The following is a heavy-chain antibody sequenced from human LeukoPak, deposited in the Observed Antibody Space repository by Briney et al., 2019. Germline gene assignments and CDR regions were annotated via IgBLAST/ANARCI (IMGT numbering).Heavy chain of an antibody. CDR1: GYTFSDYY. J-gene: IGHJ3*02. CDR2: ISSSGSTI. V-gene: IGHV3-11*04. D-gene: IGHD5-18*01. Sequence: GGSLRLSCAASGYTFSDYYMSWIRQAPGKGLEWVSYISSSGSTIYYADSVKGRFTISRDNAKNSLYLQMNSLRAEDTAVYYCANPRYSYGSHAFDIWGQGTMVTVSS. CDR3: ANPRYSYGSHAFDI.